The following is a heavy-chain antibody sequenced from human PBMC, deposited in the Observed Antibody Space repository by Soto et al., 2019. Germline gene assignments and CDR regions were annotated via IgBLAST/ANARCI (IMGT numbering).Heavy chain of an antibody. CDR2: IYPGDSDT. D-gene: IGHD2-2*01. Sequence: GESLKISCKGSGYSFTSYWIGWVRQMPGKGLEWMGIIYPGDSDTRYSPSFQGQVTISADKSISTAYLQWSSLKASDTAMYYCARHGMGYCSSTSCYGIPYYYYYGMDVWGQGTTVTVSS. V-gene: IGHV5-51*01. J-gene: IGHJ6*02. CDR1: GYSFTSYW. CDR3: ARHGMGYCSSTSCYGIPYYYYYGMDV.